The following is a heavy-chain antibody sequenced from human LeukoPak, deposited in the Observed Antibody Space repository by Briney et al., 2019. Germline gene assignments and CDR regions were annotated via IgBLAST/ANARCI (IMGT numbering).Heavy chain of an antibody. D-gene: IGHD3-10*01. CDR1: GYTFTSYA. CDR2: INAGNGNT. J-gene: IGHJ5*02. V-gene: IGHV1-3*01. Sequence: GASVKVSCKASGYTFTSYAMHWVRQAPGQRLEWMGWINAGNGNTKYSQEFQGRVTITRDTSASTAYMELSRLRSDDTAVYYCTRPTLQTLGAWGQGTLVTVSS. CDR3: TRPTLQTLGA.